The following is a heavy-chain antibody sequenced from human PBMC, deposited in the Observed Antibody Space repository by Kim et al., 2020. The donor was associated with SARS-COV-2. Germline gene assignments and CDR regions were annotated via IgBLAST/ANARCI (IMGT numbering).Heavy chain of an antibody. CDR3: ARVGGDHSVKWFDP. D-gene: IGHD2-21*01. J-gene: IGHJ5*02. V-gene: IGHV4-34*01. Sequence: NPSLKSGVTISVDASKNVVSLKLSTVTAADTAVYYCARVGGDHSVKWFDPWGQGTLVTVSS.